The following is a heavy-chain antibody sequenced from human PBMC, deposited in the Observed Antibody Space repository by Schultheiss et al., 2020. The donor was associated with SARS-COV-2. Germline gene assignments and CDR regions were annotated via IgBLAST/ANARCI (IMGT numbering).Heavy chain of an antibody. J-gene: IGHJ4*02. CDR2: IYYSGST. Sequence: SETLSLTCAVSGGSISSYYWSWIRQPPGKGLEWIGYIYYSGSTNYNPSLKSRVTISVDTSKNQFSLKLSSVTAADTAVYYCARGDRGLLVDYWGQGTLVTVSS. CDR3: ARGDRGLLVDY. CDR1: GGSISSYY. D-gene: IGHD2-15*01. V-gene: IGHV4-59*12.